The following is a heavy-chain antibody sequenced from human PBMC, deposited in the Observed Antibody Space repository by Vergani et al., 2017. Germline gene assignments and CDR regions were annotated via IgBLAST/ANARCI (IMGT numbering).Heavy chain of an antibody. Sequence: QVQVQQWGAGLLKPSETLALTCAVYGGSFSGYYWSWIRQPPGKGLEWIGEINHSGSTNYNPSLKSRVTISVDTSKNQFSLKLSSVTAADTAVYYCARGPSVCSGGSCYVTGAFDIWGQGTMVTVSS. D-gene: IGHD2-15*01. J-gene: IGHJ3*02. V-gene: IGHV4-34*01. CDR3: ARGPSVCSGGSCYVTGAFDI. CDR1: GGSFSGYY. CDR2: INHSGST.